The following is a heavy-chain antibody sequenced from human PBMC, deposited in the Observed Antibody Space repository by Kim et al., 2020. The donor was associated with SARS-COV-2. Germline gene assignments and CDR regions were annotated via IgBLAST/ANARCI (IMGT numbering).Heavy chain of an antibody. V-gene: IGHV3-7*01. CDR3: ARDVGDAYKGPFDF. Sequence: VDSVKGRFTISRDNAKNLVYLQLNSLRVEDTALYYCARDVGDAYKGPFDFWGQGALVTVSS. J-gene: IGHJ4*02. D-gene: IGHD3-10*01.